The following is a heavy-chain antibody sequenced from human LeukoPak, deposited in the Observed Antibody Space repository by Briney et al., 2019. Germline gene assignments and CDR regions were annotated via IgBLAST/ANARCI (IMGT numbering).Heavy chain of an antibody. V-gene: IGHV1-8*03. Sequence: ASVKVSCKASGYTFTSYDINWVRQATGQGLEWMGWMNPNSGNTGYAQKFQGRVTITRNTSISTAYMELRSLRSDDTAVYYCARDRGKYDSSDDYYYAYYFDYWGQGTLVTVSS. D-gene: IGHD3-22*01. J-gene: IGHJ4*02. CDR3: ARDRGKYDSSDDYYYAYYFDY. CDR2: MNPNSGNT. CDR1: GYTFTSYD.